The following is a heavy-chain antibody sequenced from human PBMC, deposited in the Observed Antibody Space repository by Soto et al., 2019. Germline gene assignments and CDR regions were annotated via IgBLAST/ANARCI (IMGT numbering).Heavy chain of an antibody. CDR3: ASLYSSSWYYFDY. J-gene: IGHJ4*02. V-gene: IGHV4-34*01. CDR1: GGSFSGYY. CDR2: INHSGST. Sequence: SETLSLTCAVYGGSFSGYYWSWIRQPPGKGLEWIGEINHSGSTNYNPSLKSRVTISVDTSKNQFSLKLSSVTAADTAVYYCASLYSSSWYYFDYWGQGTLVTVSS. D-gene: IGHD6-13*01.